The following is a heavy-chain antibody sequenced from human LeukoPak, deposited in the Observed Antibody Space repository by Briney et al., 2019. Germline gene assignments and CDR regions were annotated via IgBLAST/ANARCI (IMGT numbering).Heavy chain of an antibody. J-gene: IGHJ5*02. CDR2: IKQDGSEK. CDR3: ARASDYDFWSGYSNWFDP. D-gene: IGHD3-3*01. CDR1: GFTSSTYW. V-gene: IGHV3-7*01. Sequence: GGSLRLSCAASGFTSSTYWMSWVRQAPGKGLEWVGNIKQDGSEKYYVDSVKGRFTISRDNAKNSLYLQMNSLRAEDTAVYYCARASDYDFWSGYSNWFDPWGQGTLVTVSS.